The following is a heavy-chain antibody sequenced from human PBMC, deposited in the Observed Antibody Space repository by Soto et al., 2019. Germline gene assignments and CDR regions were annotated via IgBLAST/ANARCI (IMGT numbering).Heavy chain of an antibody. D-gene: IGHD4-17*01. J-gene: IGHJ4*02. V-gene: IGHV4-30-4*01. CDR3: ARDRLAYGDYLDY. CDR1: GGSISSGDYY. CDR2: IYYSGST. Sequence: SETLSLTCTVSGGSISSGDYYWSWIRQPPGKGLEWIGYIYYSGSTYYNPSLKSRVTISVDTSKNQFSLKLSSVTAADTAVYYCARDRLAYGDYLDYWGQGTLVTVSS.